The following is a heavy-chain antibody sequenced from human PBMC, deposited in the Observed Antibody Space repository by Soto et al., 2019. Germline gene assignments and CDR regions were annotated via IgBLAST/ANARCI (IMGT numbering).Heavy chain of an antibody. CDR2: IYHSGST. Sequence: QLQLQESGSGLVKPSQTLSLTCAVSGGSISSGGYSWSWIRQPPGKGLEWIGYIYHSGSTYYNPTLKSRVPISLDRSTNQFSLKLSSVTAAYAAVYYCAAGGGLTRYYWGQGNLVTVSS. J-gene: IGHJ4*02. CDR1: GGSISSGGYS. CDR3: AAGGGLTRYY. D-gene: IGHD3-10*01. V-gene: IGHV4-30-2*01.